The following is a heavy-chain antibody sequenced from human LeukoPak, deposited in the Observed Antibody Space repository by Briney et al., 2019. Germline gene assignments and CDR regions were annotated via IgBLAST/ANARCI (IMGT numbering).Heavy chain of an antibody. J-gene: IGHJ5*02. Sequence: GRSLRLSGAASGFTFSSYGMHWVRQAPGKGLEWVAVISYDGSNKYYADSVKGRLTISRDNSKNTLYLQMNSLRAEDTAVYYCAKDDYYGSGSYYSLPNWFDPWGQGTLVTVSS. CDR1: GFTFSSYG. D-gene: IGHD3-10*01. CDR3: AKDDYYGSGSYYSLPNWFDP. V-gene: IGHV3-30*18. CDR2: ISYDGSNK.